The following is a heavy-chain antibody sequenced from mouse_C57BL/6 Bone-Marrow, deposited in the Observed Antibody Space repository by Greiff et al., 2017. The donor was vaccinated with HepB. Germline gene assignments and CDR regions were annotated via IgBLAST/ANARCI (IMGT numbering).Heavy chain of an antibody. CDR3: ARSGYGYYFDY. V-gene: IGHV1-63*01. CDR1: GYTFTNYW. J-gene: IGHJ2*01. Sequence: QVQLQQSGAELVRPGTSVKMSCTASGYTFTNYWIGWVKQRPGHGLEWIGDIYPGGGYTNYNAKFKGKATLTADKSSSTAYMQISSLTSEDAAIYYSARSGYGYYFDYWGQGTTLTVSS. CDR2: IYPGGGYT. D-gene: IGHD3-2*02.